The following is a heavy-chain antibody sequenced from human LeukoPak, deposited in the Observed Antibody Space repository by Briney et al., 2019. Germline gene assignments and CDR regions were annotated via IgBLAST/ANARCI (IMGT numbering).Heavy chain of an antibody. D-gene: IGHD4-17*01. CDR3: ARASYGDYRERY. J-gene: IGHJ4*02. V-gene: IGHV1-2*02. Sequence: ASVKVSCKASGYIFTGYYMHWVRQAPGQGLEWMGWINPNSGGTNYAQKFQGRVTMTRDTSISTAYMELSRLRSDDTAVYYCARASYGDYRERYWGQGTLVTVSS. CDR2: INPNSGGT. CDR1: GYIFTGYY.